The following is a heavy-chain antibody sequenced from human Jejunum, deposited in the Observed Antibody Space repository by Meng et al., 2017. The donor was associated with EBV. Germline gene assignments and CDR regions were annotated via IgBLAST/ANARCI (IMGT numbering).Heavy chain of an antibody. D-gene: IGHD1-26*01. CDR1: GGSVSSGGYY. CDR2: IYNSEST. J-gene: IGHJ4*02. V-gene: IGHV4-61*08. Sequence: QVQLRESGPGLVKPSETLSLTCPVSGGSVSSGGYYWSWIRQPPGKGLEWIGYIYNSESTNYKSSLKSRVTISADTSKNQFSLRLSSVTAADTAVYYCARDQNGSYFAYWGQGTLVTVSS. CDR3: ARDQNGSYFAY.